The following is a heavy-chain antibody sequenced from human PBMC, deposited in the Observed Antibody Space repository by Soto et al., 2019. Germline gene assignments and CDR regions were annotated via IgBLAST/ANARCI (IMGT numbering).Heavy chain of an antibody. CDR2: IYHSGST. CDR1: GYSISSGYY. V-gene: IGHV4-38-2*01. J-gene: IGHJ5*02. Sequence: PSETLSLTCAVSGYSISSGYYWGWIRQPPGKGLEWIGSIYHSGSTYYNPSLKSRVTISVDTSKNQFSLKLSSVTAADTAVYYCARFQYGDYDNWFDPWGQGTLVTVSS. D-gene: IGHD4-17*01. CDR3: ARFQYGDYDNWFDP.